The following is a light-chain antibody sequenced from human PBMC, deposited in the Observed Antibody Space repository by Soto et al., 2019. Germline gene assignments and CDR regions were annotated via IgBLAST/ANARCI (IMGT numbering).Light chain of an antibody. Sequence: EIMMTQSPATLSVSPGERATLSCRASQSVSSNLAWYQQKPGQAPRLLIYGASTRATGIPARFSGSGSGTEFTLTISSLQSEDFALYFCQQYYNWPLLTFGGGTKVEIK. CDR1: QSVSSN. CDR3: QQYYNWPLLT. CDR2: GAS. J-gene: IGKJ4*01. V-gene: IGKV3-15*01.